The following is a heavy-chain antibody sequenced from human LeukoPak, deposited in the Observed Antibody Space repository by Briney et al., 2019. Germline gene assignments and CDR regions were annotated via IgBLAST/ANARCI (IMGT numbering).Heavy chain of an antibody. Sequence: PSETLSLTCTVSGYSISSGYYWSWIRQPAGKGLEWIGRIYTSGSTNYNPSLKSRVTISVDTSKNQFSLKLSSVTAADTAVYYCARHQHGRVRYYDYVWGSYPLDYWGQGTLVTVSS. J-gene: IGHJ4*02. CDR2: IYTSGST. V-gene: IGHV4-61*02. D-gene: IGHD3-16*02. CDR1: GYSISSGYY. CDR3: ARHQHGRVRYYDYVWGSYPLDY.